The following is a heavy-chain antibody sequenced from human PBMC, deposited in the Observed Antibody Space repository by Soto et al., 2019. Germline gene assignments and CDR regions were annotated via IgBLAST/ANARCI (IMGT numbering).Heavy chain of an antibody. CDR1: GGPFSGYY. CDR3: ARGQYPDVLTGYRNGVFDY. V-gene: IGHV4-34*01. Sequence: QVQLQQWGAGLLKPSETLSLTCAVYGGPFSGYYWSWIRQPPGKGLEWIGEINHSGSANYNPSLKSRVTISEDTSKNQFSLKVTSVTAADTAVYYCARGQYPDVLTGYRNGVFDYWGQGTLVTVSS. D-gene: IGHD3-9*01. J-gene: IGHJ4*02. CDR2: INHSGSA.